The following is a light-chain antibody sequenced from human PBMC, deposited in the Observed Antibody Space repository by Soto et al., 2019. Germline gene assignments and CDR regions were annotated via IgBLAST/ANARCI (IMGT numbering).Light chain of an antibody. Sequence: QSVLTQPASVSGSPGQSITISCTGTSSDVGGYNYVSWYQQHPGKAPKLMIYEVSNRPSGVSNRFSGSKSGNTASLTISGLQAEDEADSYCSSYTSNTTLVFGTGTKLTVL. CDR1: SSDVGGYNY. CDR2: EVS. CDR3: SSYTSNTTLV. J-gene: IGLJ1*01. V-gene: IGLV2-14*01.